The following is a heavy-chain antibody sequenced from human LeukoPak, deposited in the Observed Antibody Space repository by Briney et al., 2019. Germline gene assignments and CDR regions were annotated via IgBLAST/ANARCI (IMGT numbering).Heavy chain of an antibody. V-gene: IGHV3-48*03. D-gene: IGHD6-19*01. CDR3: ASRSRDY. CDR2: ISSSGDTI. J-gene: IGHJ4*02. CDR1: GFTFRRYE. Sequence: GGSLRLSCAASGFTFRRYEMNWVRQAPGKGLEWISYISSSGDTIYYADSVKGRFTISRDNAQNSLHLQMNSLSVEDTAVYYCASRSRDYWGQGTLVTVSS.